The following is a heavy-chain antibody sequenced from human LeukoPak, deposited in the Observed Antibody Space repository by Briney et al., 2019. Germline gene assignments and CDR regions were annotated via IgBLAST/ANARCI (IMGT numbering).Heavy chain of an antibody. CDR1: GFTFSSFA. V-gene: IGHV3-23*01. J-gene: IGHJ4*02. CDR2: ISGSGGNT. CDR3: AKDASPYY. Sequence: PGGSLRLSCAASGFTFSSFAMTWVRQAPGKGLEWVSGISGSGGNTYYADSVKGRCTISRDNSKNTLYLQINSLRAEDTAVYYCAKDASPYYWGQGTLVTVSS.